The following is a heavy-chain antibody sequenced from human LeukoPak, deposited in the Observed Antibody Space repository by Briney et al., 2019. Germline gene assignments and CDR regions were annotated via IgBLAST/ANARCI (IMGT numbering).Heavy chain of an antibody. V-gene: IGHV4-59*08. CDR3: ANGPYCSGGSCYLFDP. D-gene: IGHD2-15*01. Sequence: PSETLSLTCTVSGGSISPYYWSWIRQPPGKGLEWVGEVLYSGSTNYNPSLKSRVSISLDKSKNQFSLKLHSMSAADTAVYYCANGPYCSGGSCYLFDPWGQGTLVTVSS. J-gene: IGHJ5*02. CDR1: GGSISPYY. CDR2: VLYSGST.